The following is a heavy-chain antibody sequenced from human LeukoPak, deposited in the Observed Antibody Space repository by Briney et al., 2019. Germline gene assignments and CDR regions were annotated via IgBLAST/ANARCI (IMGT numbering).Heavy chain of an antibody. CDR2: IYTSGST. CDR1: GGSISSYY. J-gene: IGHJ6*03. Sequence: PSETLFLTCTVSGGSISSYYWSWIRQPAGKGLEWIGRIYTSGSTNYNPSLKSRVTMSVDTSKNQFSLKLSSVTAADTAVYYCARDTPAYCSSTSCPYYYYMDVWGKGTTVTVSS. CDR3: ARDTPAYCSSTSCPYYYYMDV. V-gene: IGHV4-4*07. D-gene: IGHD2-2*01.